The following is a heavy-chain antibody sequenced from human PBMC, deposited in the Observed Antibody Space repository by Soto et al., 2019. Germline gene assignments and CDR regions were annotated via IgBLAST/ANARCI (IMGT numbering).Heavy chain of an antibody. Sequence: QVQLVQSGAEVKKPGSSVKVSCKASGGTFSSYAISWVRQAPGQGLEWMGGLIHIFGTANYARKFQGRGTITADEPNSPAYMERSSLRSEDTAVYYCARSLEWTPLDYWGQGTLVTVSS. CDR3: ARSLEWTPLDY. CDR2: LIHIFGTA. J-gene: IGHJ4*02. CDR1: GGTFSSYA. V-gene: IGHV1-69*12. D-gene: IGHD3-3*01.